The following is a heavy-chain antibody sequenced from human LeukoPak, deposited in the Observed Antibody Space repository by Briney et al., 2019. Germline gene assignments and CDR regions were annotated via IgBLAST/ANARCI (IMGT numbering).Heavy chain of an antibody. CDR1: GFTFSSYE. D-gene: IGHD3-10*02. Sequence: GGSLRLSCAASGFTFSSYEMNWVRQAPGKGLEWVSHISSSGSTIYYADSVKGRFTISRDNAKNSLYLQMNSLRAEDTAVYYCAELGITMIGGVWGKGTTVTISS. CDR3: AELGITMIGGV. V-gene: IGHV3-48*03. J-gene: IGHJ6*04. CDR2: ISSSGSTI.